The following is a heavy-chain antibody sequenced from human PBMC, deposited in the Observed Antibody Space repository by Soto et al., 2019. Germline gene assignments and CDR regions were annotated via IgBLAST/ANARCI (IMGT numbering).Heavy chain of an antibody. CDR2: IYYSGST. CDR1: GGSISSGGYY. Sequence: SETLSLTCTVSGGSISSGGYYWSWIRQHPGKGLEWIGYIYYSGSTYYNPSLKSRVTISVDTSKNQFSLKLSSVTAADTAVYYCARDDIFGEVRGATRAFLIWGQGTMVNV. V-gene: IGHV4-31*03. CDR3: ARDDIFGEVRGATRAFLI. J-gene: IGHJ3*02. D-gene: IGHD3-10*01.